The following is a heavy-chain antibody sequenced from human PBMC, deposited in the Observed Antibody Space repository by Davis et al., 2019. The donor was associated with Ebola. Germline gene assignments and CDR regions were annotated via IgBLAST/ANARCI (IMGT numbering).Heavy chain of an antibody. Sequence: AASVKVSCKASGGTFSSYAISWVRQAPGQGLEWMGGIIPIFGTANYAQKFQGRVTITADESTSTAYMELSSLRSEDTAVYYCARDRIVGATYYGMDVWGQGTTVTVSS. D-gene: IGHD1-26*01. V-gene: IGHV1-69*13. CDR3: ARDRIVGATYYGMDV. J-gene: IGHJ6*02. CDR2: IIPIFGTA. CDR1: GGTFSSYA.